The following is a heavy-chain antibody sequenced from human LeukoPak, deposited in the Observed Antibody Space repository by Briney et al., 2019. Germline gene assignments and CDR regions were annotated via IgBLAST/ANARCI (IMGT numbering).Heavy chain of an antibody. Sequence: GGSLRLSCAASGFTFSSYWMHWVRQAPGKGLVWVSTIYSVGSDTLYADSVKGRFTISRDNAKNTLYPQMNSLRAEDTAVYYCARDRRYSPDYWGRGTLVTVSS. D-gene: IGHD5-18*01. CDR1: GFTFSSYW. CDR3: ARDRRYSPDY. V-gene: IGHV3-74*01. CDR2: IYSVGSDT. J-gene: IGHJ4*02.